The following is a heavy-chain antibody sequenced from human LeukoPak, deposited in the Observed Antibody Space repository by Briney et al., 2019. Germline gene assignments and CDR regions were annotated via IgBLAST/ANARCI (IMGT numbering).Heavy chain of an antibody. Sequence: GGSLRLSCAASRFTFSDYGMSWVRQAPGKGLEWVSTISSGGDDTYYADSVKGRFTISRDNSKNTLYLQMNGLRHEDTAVYFCARAAAVTGAFRDNWFDPWGQGTLVTVSS. J-gene: IGHJ5*02. V-gene: IGHV3-23*01. D-gene: IGHD6-19*01. CDR3: ARAAAVTGAFRDNWFDP. CDR2: ISSGGDDT. CDR1: RFTFSDYG.